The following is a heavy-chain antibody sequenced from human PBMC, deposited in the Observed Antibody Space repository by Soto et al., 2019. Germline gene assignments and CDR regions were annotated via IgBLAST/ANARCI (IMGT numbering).Heavy chain of an antibody. CDR1: GFSFDYFA. CDR3: AKSTGYSGYDHFDF. Sequence: ESGGGTVQPGGSLRLSCAASGFSFDYFAMGWVRQAPGRGLEWVSSISGGGDITYDADSFKGRFIISRDKSKNTLYLEMTSLRVDDTAEYYCAKSTGYSGYDHFDFWGQGTVVTVSA. CDR2: ISGGGDIT. J-gene: IGHJ4*02. V-gene: IGHV3-23*01. D-gene: IGHD5-12*01.